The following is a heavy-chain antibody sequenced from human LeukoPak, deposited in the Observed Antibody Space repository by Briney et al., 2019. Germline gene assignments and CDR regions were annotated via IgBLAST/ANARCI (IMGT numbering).Heavy chain of an antibody. V-gene: IGHV4-34*01. CDR1: GGSFSGYY. J-gene: IGHJ4*02. D-gene: IGHD3-3*01. CDR3: ARRRITIFGGVLYYFDY. Sequence: PSETLSLTCAVYGGSFSGYYWSWIRQPPGKGLEWIGEINHSGSTNYNPSLKSRVTISVDTSKNQFSLKLSSVTAADTAVYYCARRRITIFGGVLYYFDYWGQGTLVTVSS. CDR2: INHSGST.